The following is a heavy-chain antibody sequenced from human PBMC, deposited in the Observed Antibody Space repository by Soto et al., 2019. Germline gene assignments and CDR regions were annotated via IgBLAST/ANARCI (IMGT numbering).Heavy chain of an antibody. Sequence: KPSETLSLTCTVSGGSISSSSYYWGWIRQPPGKGLEWIGSIYYSGSTYYNPSLKSRVTISVDTSKNQFSLKLSSVTAADTAVYYCARRRYYDSSGYYYVSPFDYWGQGTLVTVSS. J-gene: IGHJ4*02. V-gene: IGHV4-39*01. CDR3: ARRRYYDSSGYYYVSPFDY. D-gene: IGHD3-22*01. CDR2: IYYSGST. CDR1: GGSISSSSYY.